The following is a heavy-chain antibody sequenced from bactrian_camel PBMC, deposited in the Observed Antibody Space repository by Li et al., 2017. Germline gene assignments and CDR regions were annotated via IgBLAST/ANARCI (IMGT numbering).Heavy chain of an antibody. CDR1: TPTYSKYC. D-gene: IGHD3*01. CDR2: IDSEGKV. J-gene: IGHJ4*01. V-gene: IGHV3S9*01. CDR3: AAGTTKESEPDRRVCVFGRSGY. Sequence: HVQLVESGGGSVQAGGSLRLSCEASTPTYSKYCMGWVRQIPGKEREGIVAIDSEGKVTYVDAVKGRFTASQDTSKNTVFLQMDNLKTEDTGVYFCAAGTTKESEPDRRVCVFGRSGYWGRGTQVTVS.